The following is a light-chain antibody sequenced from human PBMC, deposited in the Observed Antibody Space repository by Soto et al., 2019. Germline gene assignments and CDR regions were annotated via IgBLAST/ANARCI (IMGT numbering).Light chain of an antibody. J-gene: IGKJ1*01. Sequence: TQSPYTLSASVGDRVTLTCRASQGISTWLAWYQQKPGTAPKLLIYDASSLESGVPSRFSGSGSGTEFTLTISSLQPDDFATYYCQQYNTYSPERTFGQGTKVDIK. CDR3: QQYNTYSPERT. CDR2: DAS. V-gene: IGKV1-5*01. CDR1: QGISTW.